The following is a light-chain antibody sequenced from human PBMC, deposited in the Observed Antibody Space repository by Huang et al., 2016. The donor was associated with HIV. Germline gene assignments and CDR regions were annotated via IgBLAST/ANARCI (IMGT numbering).Light chain of an antibody. CDR1: QNIGTY. J-gene: IGKJ1*01. CDR2: KAS. V-gene: IGKV1-5*03. Sequence: QMTQSPSTLSASVGDRVTITCRASQNIGTYLAWYQHQPGKAPKLLIYKASYLRSGVTSRFSGGGSGTDFTLTITSLQPDDAANYYCQEYSTYSAFGQGTKVEVK. CDR3: QEYSTYSA.